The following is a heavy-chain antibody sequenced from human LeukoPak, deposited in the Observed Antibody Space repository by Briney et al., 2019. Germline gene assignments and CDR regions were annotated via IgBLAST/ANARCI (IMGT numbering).Heavy chain of an antibody. CDR1: GTSISSGAYS. D-gene: IGHD3-3*01. CDR3: ARTITIFGALGYFDY. Sequence: SETLSLPCTVSGTSISSGAYSWSWVRQRPGKGLEWIAYIYYSGNTYYNPSLKRRVTISVDTSKNQFSLKLSSVTAADTAVYYCARTITIFGALGYFDYWGQGTLVTVSS. V-gene: IGHV4-31*03. J-gene: IGHJ4*02. CDR2: IYYSGNT.